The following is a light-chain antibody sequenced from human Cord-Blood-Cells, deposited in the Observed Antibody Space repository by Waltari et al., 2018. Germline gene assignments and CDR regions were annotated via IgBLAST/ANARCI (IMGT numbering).Light chain of an antibody. CDR2: DAS. CDR1: SSDVGGYNY. J-gene: IGLJ1*01. CDR3: SSYTSSSTDV. V-gene: IGLV2-14*01. Sequence: QSALTQPASVSVSPGQSITIYCTGTSSDVGGYNYVSWYQQHPGKAPTLMIYDASNLPLGVFHLFSGSKSVNTASLTISGLQAEDEADYYCSSYTSSSTDVFGTGTKVTVL.